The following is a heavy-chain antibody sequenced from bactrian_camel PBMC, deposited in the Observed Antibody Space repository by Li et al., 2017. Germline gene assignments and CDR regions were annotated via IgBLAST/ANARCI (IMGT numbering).Heavy chain of an antibody. CDR3: AADVRCGYYFHEYPH. Sequence: HVQLVESGGGLVQPGGSLRLSCAASGFTFSSYGMNWVRQAPGKGLEWVSGIYSDGTKTYYADSVKGRFTISRDNSENTAYLNMTALKTEDTAMYYCAADVRCGYYFHEYPHWGQGTQVTVS. J-gene: IGHJ4*01. CDR2: IYSDGTKT. V-gene: IGHV3S6*01. D-gene: IGHD2*01. CDR1: GFTFSSYG.